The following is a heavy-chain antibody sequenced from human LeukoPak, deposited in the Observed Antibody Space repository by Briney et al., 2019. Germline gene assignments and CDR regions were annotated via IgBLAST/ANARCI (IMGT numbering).Heavy chain of an antibody. D-gene: IGHD2-2*01. CDR3: ARGWVGTPTLPSAISDWFDP. Sequence: PSETLSLTCAVCGGSFSGYYWSWIRQPPGKGLEWIGEINHSGSTNYNPSLESRVTISVDTSKNQFSLKLSSATAADTAVYFCARGWVGTPTLPSAISDWFDPWGQGTLVTVSS. CDR2: INHSGST. V-gene: IGHV4-34*01. CDR1: GGSFSGYY. J-gene: IGHJ5*02.